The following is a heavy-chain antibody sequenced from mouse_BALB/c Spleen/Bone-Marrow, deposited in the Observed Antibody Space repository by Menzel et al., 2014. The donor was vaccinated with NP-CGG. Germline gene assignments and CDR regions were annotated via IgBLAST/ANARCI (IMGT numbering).Heavy chain of an antibody. CDR1: GFTFTDYY. D-gene: IGHD1-1*02. V-gene: IGHV7-3*02. CDR2: IRNKXNGYTT. CDR3: ARDKGGILFDY. Sequence: EVKLQESGGGLVQPGGSLKLSCATSGFTFTDYYMNWVRQPPGKALEWLGFIRNKXNGYTTEYSASVKGRFTISRDNSQSILYLQMNTLRAEDSATYYCARDKGGILFDYWGQGTTLTVSS. J-gene: IGHJ2*01.